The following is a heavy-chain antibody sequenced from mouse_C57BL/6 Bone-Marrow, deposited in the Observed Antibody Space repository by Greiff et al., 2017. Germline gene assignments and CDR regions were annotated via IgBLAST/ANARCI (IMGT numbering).Heavy chain of an antibody. CDR1: GYTFTDYE. V-gene: IGHV1-15*01. CDR2: IDPETGGT. J-gene: IGHJ1*03. D-gene: IGHD1-1*01. CDR3: TREYYYGSTLDV. Sequence: VKLVESGAELVRPGASVTLSCKASGYTFTDYEMHWVKQTPVHGLEWIGAIDPETGGTAYNQKFKGKAILTADKSSSTAYMELRSLTSEDSAVYYCTREYYYGSTLDVWGTGTTVTVSS.